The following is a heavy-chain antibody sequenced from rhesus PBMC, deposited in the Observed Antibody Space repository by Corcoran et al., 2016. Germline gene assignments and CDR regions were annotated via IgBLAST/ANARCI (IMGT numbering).Heavy chain of an antibody. V-gene: IGHV4-122*02. D-gene: IGHD4-29*01. CDR1: GGYISSGYYY. CDR2: ITDRGST. CDR3: ARGRGSSYVDY. J-gene: IGHJ4*01. Sequence: QVQLQESGPGLVKPSETLSLTCAVSGGYISSGYYYWSWIPQPPGKGLEWIWYITDRGSTSYNPSLKSRVTIARDTSKNKCALKRSSVTAADTAVYYCARGRGSSYVDYWGQGVLVTVSS.